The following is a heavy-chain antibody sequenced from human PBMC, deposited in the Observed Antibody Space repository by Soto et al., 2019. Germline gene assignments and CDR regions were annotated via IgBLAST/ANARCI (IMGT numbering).Heavy chain of an antibody. Sequence: GASVKVSCKASGGTFSSYAISWVRQAPGQGLEWMGGIIPIFGTANYAQKFQGRVTITADESTSTAYMELSSLRSEDTAVYYCARSITMIVIQAFDIWGQGTMVTVS. D-gene: IGHD3-22*01. V-gene: IGHV1-69*13. CDR3: ARSITMIVIQAFDI. CDR1: GGTFSSYA. CDR2: IIPIFGTA. J-gene: IGHJ3*02.